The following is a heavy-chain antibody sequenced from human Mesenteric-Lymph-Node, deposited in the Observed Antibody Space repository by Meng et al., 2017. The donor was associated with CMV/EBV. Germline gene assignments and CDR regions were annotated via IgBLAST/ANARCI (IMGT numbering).Heavy chain of an antibody. V-gene: IGHV4-59*11. D-gene: IGHD1-7*01. CDR1: GGSISSHY. CDR3: AREYNWNYGY. J-gene: IGHJ4*02. Sequence: SETLSLTCTVSGGSISSHYWSWIRQPPGKGLEWIGYIYYSGSTKYNPSLKSRVSISLDTSKNQFSLKLSSVTAADTAVYYCAREYNWNYGYWGQGTLVTVS. CDR2: IYYSGST.